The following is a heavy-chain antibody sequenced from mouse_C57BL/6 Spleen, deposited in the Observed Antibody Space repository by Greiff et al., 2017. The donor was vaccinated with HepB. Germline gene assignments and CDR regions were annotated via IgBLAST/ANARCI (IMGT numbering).Heavy chain of an antibody. CDR1: GYSITSGYY. V-gene: IGHV3-6*01. J-gene: IGHJ3*01. Sequence: EVKLMESGPGLVKPSQSLSLTCSVTGYSITSGYYWNWIRQFPGNKLEWMGYISYDGSNNYNPSLKNRISITRDTSKNQFFLKLNSVTTEDTATYYCASENGFAYWGQGTLVTVSA. CDR2: ISYDGSN. CDR3: ASENGFAY.